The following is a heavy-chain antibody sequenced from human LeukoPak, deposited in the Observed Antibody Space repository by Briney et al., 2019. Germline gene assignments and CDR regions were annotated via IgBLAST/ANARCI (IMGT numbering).Heavy chain of an antibody. V-gene: IGHV3-30-3*01. D-gene: IGHD3-22*01. CDR3: ARAAMIVVVINIHLDY. CDR2: ISYDGSNK. CDR1: GFTFSSYA. J-gene: IGHJ4*02. Sequence: PGGSLRLSCAASGFTFSSYAMHWVRQAPGKGLVWVAVISYDGSNKYYADSVKGRFTISRDNSKNTLYLQMNSLRAEDTAVYYCARAAMIVVVINIHLDYWGQGTLVTVSS.